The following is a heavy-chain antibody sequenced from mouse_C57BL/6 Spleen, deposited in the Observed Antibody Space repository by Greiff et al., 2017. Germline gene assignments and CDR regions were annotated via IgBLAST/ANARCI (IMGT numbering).Heavy chain of an antibody. J-gene: IGHJ2*01. Sequence: EVKLVESGPGLVKPSQSLSLTCSVTGYSITSGYYWIWIRQFPGNKLEWMRYISYDGSNNYNPSLKNRISITRDTSKNQFFLKLNSVTTEDTATYYSARRGGTTVVAFGYWGQGTTLTVSA. CDR3: ARRGGTTVVAFGY. D-gene: IGHD1-1*01. CDR2: ISYDGSN. CDR1: GYSITSGYY. V-gene: IGHV3-6*01.